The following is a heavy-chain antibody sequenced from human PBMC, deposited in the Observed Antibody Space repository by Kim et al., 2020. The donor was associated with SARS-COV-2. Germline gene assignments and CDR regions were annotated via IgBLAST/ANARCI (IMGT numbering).Heavy chain of an antibody. CDR1: GGSFSGYY. Sequence: SETLSLTCAVYGGSFSGYYWSWIRQPPGKGLEWIGEINHSGSTNYNPSLKSRVTISVDTSKNQFSLKLSSVTAADTAVYYCARVTYYGSGRTQYYFDYWGQGTLVTVSS. CDR3: ARVTYYGSGRTQYYFDY. CDR2: INHSGST. V-gene: IGHV4-34*01. D-gene: IGHD3-10*01. J-gene: IGHJ4*02.